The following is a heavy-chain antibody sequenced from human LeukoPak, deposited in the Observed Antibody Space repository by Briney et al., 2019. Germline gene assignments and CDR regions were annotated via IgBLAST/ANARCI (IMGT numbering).Heavy chain of an antibody. V-gene: IGHV3-7*01. J-gene: IGHJ4*02. D-gene: IGHD1-7*01. Sequence: PGGSMRLSSAASGSTLSSHWMSWDRQAPGKGMEWVANINQDGCEKYYVNSVKGRFNISRDNAKNSMYLQMNSLRAEDTAAYYCARWEIRGTAHQLDYWGQGTLVTVSS. CDR1: GSTLSSHW. CDR3: ARWEIRGTAHQLDY. CDR2: INQDGCEK.